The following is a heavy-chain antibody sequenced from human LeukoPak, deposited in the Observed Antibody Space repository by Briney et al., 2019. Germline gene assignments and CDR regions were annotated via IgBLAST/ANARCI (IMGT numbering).Heavy chain of an antibody. J-gene: IGHJ6*02. D-gene: IGHD2-2*01. CDR3: ARSPCSSTSCYYYYGMDV. V-gene: IGHV4-34*01. CDR2: INHSGST. CDR1: SGSFSGYY. Sequence: SETLSLTCAVYSGSFSGYYWSWIRQPPGKGLEWIGEINHSGSTNFNPSLKSRVTISLDTSKNQFSLKVSSVTAADTAAYYCARSPCSSTSCYYYYGMDVWGQGTTVTVSS.